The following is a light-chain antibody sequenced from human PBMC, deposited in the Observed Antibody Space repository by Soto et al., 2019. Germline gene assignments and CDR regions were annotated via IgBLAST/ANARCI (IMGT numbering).Light chain of an antibody. CDR2: DAS. J-gene: IGKJ5*01. V-gene: IGKV3-11*01. Sequence: EIVLTQSPATLPLSPGERATLSCRASQNIGTYLGWYQQKPGQAPRLLIYDASNRATCIPARFSGSGSGTDVTLANSSLEPDGCAVYCGRPRLRWPTLGQGTR. CDR3: RPRLRWPT. CDR1: QNIGTY.